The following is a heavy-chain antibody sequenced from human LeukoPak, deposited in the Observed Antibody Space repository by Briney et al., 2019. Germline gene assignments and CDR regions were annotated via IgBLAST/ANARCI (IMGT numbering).Heavy chain of an antibody. Sequence: GGSLRLSCAASGFTFSSYWMSWVRQAPGKGLEWVANIKQDGSEKYYVDSVKGRFTISRDNAKNSLYLQMNSLRAEDTAVYYCAREVYCSSTSCYTGYFQHWGQGTLVTVSS. J-gene: IGHJ1*01. CDR3: AREVYCSSTSCYTGYFQH. D-gene: IGHD2-2*02. CDR1: GFTFSSYW. CDR2: IKQDGSEK. V-gene: IGHV3-7*01.